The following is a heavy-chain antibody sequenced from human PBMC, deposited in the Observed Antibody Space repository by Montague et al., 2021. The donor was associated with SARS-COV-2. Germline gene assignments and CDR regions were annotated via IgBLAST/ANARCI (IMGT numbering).Heavy chain of an antibody. V-gene: IGHV4-61*01. Sequence: SETLSLTCTVSGGSVSSGSYYWSWIRQPPGKGLEWIGYIYYSGSTNYNPSLKSRVTISVDTSKNQFSLKLSSVTAADTAVYYCAKDPWRITVFGGVTRYGMDVWGQGTLVTVSS. D-gene: IGHD3-3*01. CDR1: GGSVSSGSYY. CDR2: IYYSGST. J-gene: IGHJ6*02. CDR3: AKDPWRITVFGGVTRYGMDV.